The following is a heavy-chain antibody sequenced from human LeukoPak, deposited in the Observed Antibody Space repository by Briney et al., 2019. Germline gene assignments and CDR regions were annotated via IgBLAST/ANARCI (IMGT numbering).Heavy chain of an antibody. D-gene: IGHD3-22*01. J-gene: IGHJ4*02. CDR1: GGSISSGGYY. CDR3: ARGYDSSGYFDY. CDR2: IYYSGST. Sequence: SETLSLTCTVSGGSISSGGYYWSWIRQHPGKGLEWIGYIYYSGSTYYNPPLKSRVTISVDTSKNQFSLKLSSVTAADTAVYYCARGYDSSGYFDYWGQGTLVTVSS. V-gene: IGHV4-31*03.